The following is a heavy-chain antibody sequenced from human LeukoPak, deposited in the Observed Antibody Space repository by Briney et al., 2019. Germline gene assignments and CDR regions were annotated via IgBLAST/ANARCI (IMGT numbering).Heavy chain of an antibody. CDR1: RFTVSDNY. D-gene: IGHD2-8*01. CDR3: ARDIDWGYAMIY. J-gene: IGHJ4*02. V-gene: IGHV3-66*03. CDR2: IHPSGST. Sequence: GGSLRLSCAASRFTVSDNYMNWVRQAPGEGLEWVSVIHPSGSTYYADSVKGRFTISRDNSKNTLYLQMNSLRPEDTAIYYCARDIDWGYAMIYWGQGTLVTVSS.